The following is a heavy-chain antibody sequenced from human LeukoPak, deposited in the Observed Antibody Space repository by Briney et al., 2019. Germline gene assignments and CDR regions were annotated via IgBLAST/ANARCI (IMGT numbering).Heavy chain of an antibody. Sequence: AGGSLRLSCAASGFTFSSYAMSWVRQAPGKGLEWVSAISGSGGRTYYADSVKGRFTISRDNSKNTLYLQMNSLRADDTAVYYCAKDGNDFWSGYIDYWGQGTLVTVSS. D-gene: IGHD3-3*01. CDR2: ISGSGGRT. J-gene: IGHJ4*02. CDR3: AKDGNDFWSGYIDY. V-gene: IGHV3-23*01. CDR1: GFTFSSYA.